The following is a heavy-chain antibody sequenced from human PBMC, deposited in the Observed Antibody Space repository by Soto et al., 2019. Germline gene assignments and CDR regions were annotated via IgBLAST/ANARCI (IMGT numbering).Heavy chain of an antibody. CDR1: GGSISSYY. Sequence: QVQLQESGPGLVKPSETLSLTCTVSGGSISSYYWSWIRQPPGKGLEWIGYIYYSGSTNYNPSLKSRVTISVDTSKNQFSLKLSSVTAADTAVYYCARRGRSGSYYYYMDVWGKGTTVTVSS. CDR3: ARRGRSGSYYYYMDV. D-gene: IGHD1-26*01. CDR2: IYYSGST. V-gene: IGHV4-59*08. J-gene: IGHJ6*03.